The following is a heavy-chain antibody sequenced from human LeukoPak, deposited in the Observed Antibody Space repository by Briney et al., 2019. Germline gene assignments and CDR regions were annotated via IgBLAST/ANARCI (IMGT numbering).Heavy chain of an antibody. CDR2: INPNSGGT. Sequence: ASVKVSCKASGYTFTGYYMHWVRQAPGQGLEWMGWINPNSGGTNYAQKFQGRVTMTRDTSISTAYMELSRLRSDDTAVYYCARGRRIVVPAASQVDPGGQGTLVIVSS. D-gene: IGHD2-2*01. J-gene: IGHJ5*02. CDR1: GYTFTGYY. CDR3: ARGRRIVVPAASQVDP. V-gene: IGHV1-2*02.